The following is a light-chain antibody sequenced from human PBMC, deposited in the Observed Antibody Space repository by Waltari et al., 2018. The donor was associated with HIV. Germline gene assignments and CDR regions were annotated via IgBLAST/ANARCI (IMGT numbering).Light chain of an antibody. CDR2: GSS. CDR3: AVWDDSLSEYV. CDR1: FSNIGSNT. J-gene: IGLJ1*01. Sequence: QSVLTQPPSASGAPGQRVTISCSGSFSNIGSNTVNWYQQLPGTAPRLLIYGSSPRPSVGPDRFSGSRSDTSASLDISGLHSEDEGDYYCAVWDDSLSEYVFATGTKVFVL. V-gene: IGLV1-44*01.